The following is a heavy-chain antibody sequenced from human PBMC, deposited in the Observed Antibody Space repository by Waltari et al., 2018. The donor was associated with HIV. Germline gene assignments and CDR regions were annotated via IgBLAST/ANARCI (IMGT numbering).Heavy chain of an antibody. Sequence: QLQLQESGPGLVKPSETLSLTCTVPGGSISSSSYYWGWIRQPPGKGLEWIGSIYYSGSTYYNPSLKSRVTISVDTSKNQFSLKLSSVTAADTAVYYCARVIFPSYFDYWGQGTLVTVSS. CDR3: ARVIFPSYFDY. CDR1: GGSISSSSYY. V-gene: IGHV4-39*07. D-gene: IGHD3-3*02. CDR2: IYYSGST. J-gene: IGHJ4*02.